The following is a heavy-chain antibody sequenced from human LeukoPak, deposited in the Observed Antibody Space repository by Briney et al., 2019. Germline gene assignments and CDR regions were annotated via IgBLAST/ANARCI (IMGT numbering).Heavy chain of an antibody. CDR1: GFTFRNYW. D-gene: IGHD3-22*01. CDR3: ARVFDSYYYDSGKFDY. CDR2: INRDGSTT. J-gene: IGHJ4*02. V-gene: IGHV3-74*01. Sequence: GGSLRLSCEGSGFTFRNYWMHWVRQVPGKGLVWVSRINRDGSTTSYADSVKGRFTISRDNAKNTLNLQMNSLRGEDTAVYYCARVFDSYYYDSGKFDYWGLGTLVAVSS.